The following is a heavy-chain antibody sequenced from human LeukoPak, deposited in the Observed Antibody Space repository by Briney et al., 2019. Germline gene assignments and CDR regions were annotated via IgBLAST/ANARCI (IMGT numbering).Heavy chain of an antibody. Sequence: ASVKVSCKASGGTFSSYAISWVRQAPGQGLEWMGGIIPIFGTANYAQKFQGRVTITAGESTSTAYMELSSLRSEDTAVYYCAREYPSGGSCYGYWGQGTLVTVSS. D-gene: IGHD2-15*01. CDR2: IIPIFGTA. V-gene: IGHV1-69*13. CDR1: GGTFSSYA. CDR3: AREYPSGGSCYGY. J-gene: IGHJ4*02.